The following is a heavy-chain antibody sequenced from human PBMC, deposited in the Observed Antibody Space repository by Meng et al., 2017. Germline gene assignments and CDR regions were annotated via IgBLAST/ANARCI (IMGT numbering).Heavy chain of an antibody. J-gene: IGHJ2*01. CDR3: ARGLSTTYWYFDL. CDR1: GFTFSSYG. V-gene: IGHV3-33*01. Sequence: VECGESGGGVVQPGRFLRFTCAASGFTFSSYGMHWVRQAPGKGLEWVAVIWYDGSNKYYADSVKGRFTISRDNSKNTLYLQMNSLRAEDTAVYYCARGLSTTYWYFDLWGRGTLVTVSS. D-gene: IGHD2/OR15-2a*01. CDR2: IWYDGSNK.